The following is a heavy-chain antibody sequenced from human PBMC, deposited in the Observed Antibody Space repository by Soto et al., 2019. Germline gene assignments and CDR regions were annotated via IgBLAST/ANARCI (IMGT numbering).Heavy chain of an antibody. J-gene: IGHJ4*02. Sequence: GGSLRLSCAASGFTFSSYWMTWVRQAPGKGLEWVANIKQDGSEKYYVDSVRGRFTVSRDNAKNSLFLEMNSVRAEDTAVYYCARRLRGCSSSSCYGIDYWGQGTLVTVSS. D-gene: IGHD2-2*01. CDR1: GFTFSSYW. CDR2: IKQDGSEK. V-gene: IGHV3-7*01. CDR3: ARRLRGCSSSSCYGIDY.